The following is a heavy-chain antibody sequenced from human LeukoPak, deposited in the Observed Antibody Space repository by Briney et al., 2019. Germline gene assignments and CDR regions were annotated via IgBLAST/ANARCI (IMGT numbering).Heavy chain of an antibody. J-gene: IGHJ4*02. Sequence: GGSLRLSCAASGFTFSSYAMHWVRQAPGKGLEWVAVISYDGSNKYYADSVKGRFTISRDNSKNTLYLQMNSLRAEDTAVYYCAREIAASGYWGQGTLATVSS. V-gene: IGHV3-30-3*01. CDR3: AREIAASGY. CDR2: ISYDGSNK. CDR1: GFTFSSYA. D-gene: IGHD6-25*01.